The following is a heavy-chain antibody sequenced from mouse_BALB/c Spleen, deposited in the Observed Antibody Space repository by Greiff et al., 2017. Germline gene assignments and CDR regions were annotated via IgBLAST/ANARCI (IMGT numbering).Heavy chain of an antibody. CDR1: GFTFTDYY. D-gene: IGHD1-1*01. Sequence: EVKLMESGGGLVQPGGSLRLSCATSGFTFTDYYMSWVRQPPGKALEWLGFIRNKANGYTTEYSASVKGRFTISRDNSQSILYLQMNTLRAEDSATYYCAREGIPYYYGSSYAMDYWGQGTSVTVSS. CDR3: AREGIPYYYGSSYAMDY. CDR2: IRNKANGYTT. V-gene: IGHV7-3*02. J-gene: IGHJ4*01.